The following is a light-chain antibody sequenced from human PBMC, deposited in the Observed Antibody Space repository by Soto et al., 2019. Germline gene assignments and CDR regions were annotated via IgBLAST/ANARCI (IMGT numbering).Light chain of an antibody. CDR2: SNN. Sequence: SVLPQPPSSSGTPGQRVTISCSGSRSNIGSNPVNWYQQLPGTAPKLLIDSNNQRPSGVPDRFSGSRSGTSASLAISGLQSEDEADYYCAAWDDSLYGRVFGTGTKVTVL. CDR1: RSNIGSNP. V-gene: IGLV1-44*01. CDR3: AAWDDSLYGRV. J-gene: IGLJ1*01.